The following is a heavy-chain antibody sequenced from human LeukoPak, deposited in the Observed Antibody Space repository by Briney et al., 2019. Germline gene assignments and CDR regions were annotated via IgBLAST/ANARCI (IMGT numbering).Heavy chain of an antibody. Sequence: SQTLSLTCTVSGGSISSGGYYWSWIRQHPGKGLEWIGYIYYSGSTYYNPSLKSRVTISVDTSKNQFSLKLSSVTAADTAVYYCARETTVTDRAFDYWGQGTLVPVSS. V-gene: IGHV4-31*03. J-gene: IGHJ4*02. D-gene: IGHD4-17*01. CDR1: GGSISSGGYY. CDR2: IYYSGST. CDR3: ARETTVTDRAFDY.